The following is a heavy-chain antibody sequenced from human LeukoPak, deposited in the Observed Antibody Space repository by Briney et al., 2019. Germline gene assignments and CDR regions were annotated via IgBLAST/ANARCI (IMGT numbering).Heavy chain of an antibody. V-gene: IGHV4-59*08. CDR3: ARHSSGWYSKPDAFDI. D-gene: IGHD6-19*01. CDR1: GGSISSYY. Sequence: SETLSLTCTVSGGSISSYYWSWIRQPPGKGLEWIGYIYYSGSTNYNPSLKSRVTISVDTSKNQFSLKLSSVTAADTAVYYCARHSSGWYSKPDAFDIWGQGTMVTVSS. CDR2: IYYSGST. J-gene: IGHJ3*02.